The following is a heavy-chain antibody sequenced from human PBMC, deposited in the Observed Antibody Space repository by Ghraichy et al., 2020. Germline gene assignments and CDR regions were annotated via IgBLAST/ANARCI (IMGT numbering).Heavy chain of an antibody. V-gene: IGHV2-5*01. Sequence: SGPTLVKPTQTLTLTCTFSGFSLSTSGVGVGWIRQPPGKALEWLALIYWNDDKRYSPSLKSRLTITKDTSKNQVVLTMTNMDPVDTATYYCAVSGYSYGYVRDYGMDVWGQGTTVTVSS. J-gene: IGHJ6*02. CDR2: IYWNDDK. CDR3: AVSGYSYGYVRDYGMDV. D-gene: IGHD5-18*01. CDR1: GFSLSTSGVG.